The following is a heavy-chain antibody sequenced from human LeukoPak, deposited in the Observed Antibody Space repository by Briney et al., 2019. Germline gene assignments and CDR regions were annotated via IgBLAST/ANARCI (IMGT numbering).Heavy chain of an antibody. CDR1: GGTLTSGGYS. CDR2: IYYSGST. J-gene: IGHJ4*02. CDR3: ARGIAAAGTGFDY. Sequence: PSETLSLTCAVSGGTLTSGGYSWSWIRQPPGKGLEWIGYIYYSGSTNYNPSLKSRVTISVDTSKNQFSLKLSSVTAADTAVYYCARGIAAAGTGFDYWGQGTLVTVSS. V-gene: IGHV4-61*08. D-gene: IGHD6-13*01.